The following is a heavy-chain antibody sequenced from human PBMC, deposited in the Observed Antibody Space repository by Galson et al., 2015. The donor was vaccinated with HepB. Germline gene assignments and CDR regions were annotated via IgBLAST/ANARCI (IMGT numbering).Heavy chain of an antibody. CDR3: ARDLAYSSSWATFAY. D-gene: IGHD6-13*01. CDR1: GFTFSSYA. Sequence: SLRLSCAASGFTFSSYAMHWVRQAPGKGLEWVAVISYDGSNKYYADSVKGRFTISRDNSKNTLYLQMNSLRAEDTAVYYCARDLAYSSSWATFAYWGQGTLVTVSS. V-gene: IGHV3-30*04. CDR2: ISYDGSNK. J-gene: IGHJ4*02.